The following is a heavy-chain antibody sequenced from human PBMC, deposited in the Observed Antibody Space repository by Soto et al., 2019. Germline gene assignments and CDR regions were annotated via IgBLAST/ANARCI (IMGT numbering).Heavy chain of an antibody. J-gene: IGHJ4*02. CDR1: GFNFRTFA. V-gene: IGHV3-30-3*01. D-gene: IGHD6-19*01. CDR2: ISWDGSNK. CDR3: ARASAAVAGHFDY. Sequence: QVQLVESGGGVVQLGRSLRLSCAASGFNFRTFAIHWVRQAPGKGLEWVAAISWDGSNKYYADSVKGRLTISRDSSKSTLYLQMSSLRPEDTAVYYCARASAAVAGHFDYWGQGTLVTVSS.